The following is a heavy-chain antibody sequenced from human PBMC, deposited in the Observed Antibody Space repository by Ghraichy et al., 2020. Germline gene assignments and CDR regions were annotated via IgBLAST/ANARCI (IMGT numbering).Heavy chain of an antibody. J-gene: IGHJ4*02. CDR1: GLSFSNSW. Sequence: GGSLRLSCQASGLSFSNSWMSWVRQSPEKGLEWVANINNDGKQRYYVDSLKGRFTISRDNGKNSLFLQISRLTVDDTAVYYCARDPKRGALDYWGQGTLVAV. CDR3: ARDPKRGALDY. D-gene: IGHD3-10*01. V-gene: IGHV3-7*03. CDR2: INNDGKQR.